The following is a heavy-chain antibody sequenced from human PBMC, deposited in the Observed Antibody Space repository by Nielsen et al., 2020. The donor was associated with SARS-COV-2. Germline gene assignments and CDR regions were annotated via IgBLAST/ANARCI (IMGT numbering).Heavy chain of an antibody. CDR1: GYTFTSYG. D-gene: IGHD2-2*01. J-gene: IGHJ6*02. V-gene: IGHV1-18*01. Sequence: ASVKVSCKASGYTFTSYGISWVRQAPGQGLEWMGWISAYNGNTNYAQKLQGRVTMTRNTSISTAYMELSSLRSEDTAVYYCARININCSSTSCYSYYYYYYGMDVWGQGTTVTVSS. CDR2: ISAYNGNT. CDR3: ARININCSSTSCYSYYYYYYGMDV.